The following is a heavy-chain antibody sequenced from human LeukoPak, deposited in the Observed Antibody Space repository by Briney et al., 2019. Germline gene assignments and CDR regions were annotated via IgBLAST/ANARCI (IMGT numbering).Heavy chain of an antibody. V-gene: IGHV3-53*01. D-gene: IGHD2-2*01. J-gene: IGHJ4*02. CDR3: AKDCRSVTSCYHGY. CDR1: GFTFSSYN. Sequence: GGSLRLSCAASGFTFSSYNMNWVRQAPGKGLEWVSVIYSGGSTYYADSVKGRFTISRDNSKNTLYLQMNSLRADDTAVYYCAKDCRSVTSCYHGYWGQGTLVTVSS. CDR2: IYSGGST.